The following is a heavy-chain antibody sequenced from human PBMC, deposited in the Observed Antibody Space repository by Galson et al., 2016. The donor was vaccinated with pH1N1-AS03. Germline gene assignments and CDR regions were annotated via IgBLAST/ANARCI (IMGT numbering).Heavy chain of an antibody. J-gene: IGHJ4*02. V-gene: IGHV4-61*02. D-gene: IGHD5-24*01. CDR1: GSSVNIGDYY. CDR3: AREEWLQSKGCVDS. CDR2: ISTRGTT. Sequence: LSLTCTVSGSSVNIGDYYWNWLRQPAGQGLEWIGRISTRGTTNYTPSLKGRVTISIDRSKNQFSLNLTSVTAADTALFFCAREEWLQSKGCVDSWGRGALVTVSS.